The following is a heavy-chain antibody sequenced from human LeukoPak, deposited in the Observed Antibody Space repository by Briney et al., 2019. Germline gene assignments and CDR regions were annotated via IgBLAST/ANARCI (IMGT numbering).Heavy chain of an antibody. CDR1: SGSIRSSTYY. Sequence: SETLSLTCTVSSGSIRSSTYYWSWIRQPPGKGLEWIGYIYYSGSTNYNPSLKSRVTISVDTSKNQFSLKLSSVTAADTAVYYCARAGYGYPFDYWGQGTLVTVSS. CDR2: IYYSGST. CDR3: ARAGYGYPFDY. V-gene: IGHV4-61*01. J-gene: IGHJ4*02. D-gene: IGHD5-18*01.